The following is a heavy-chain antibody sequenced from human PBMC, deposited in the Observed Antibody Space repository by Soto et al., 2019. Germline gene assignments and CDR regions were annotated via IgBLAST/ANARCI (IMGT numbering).Heavy chain of an antibody. D-gene: IGHD2-2*01. CDR2: IYPGDSDT. CDR3: VCLPARRIRYYYYYGMDV. Sequence: GESLKISCKGSGYSFTSYWIGWVRQMPGKGLEWMGIIYPGDSDTRYSPTFQGQVTISADKSISTTYLQWSSLLASVTALFYFVCLPARRIRYYYYYGMDVWGQGTTVTVSS. J-gene: IGHJ6*02. CDR1: GYSFTSYW. V-gene: IGHV5-51*01.